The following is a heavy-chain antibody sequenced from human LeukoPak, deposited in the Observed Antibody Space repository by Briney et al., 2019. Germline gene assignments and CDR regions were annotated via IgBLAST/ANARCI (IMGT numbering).Heavy chain of an antibody. D-gene: IGHD4-11*01. CDR3: ARDRDYSNTERGFDF. CDR2: INPNSGET. CDR1: GYTFTDYY. V-gene: IGHV1-2*02. J-gene: IGHJ4*02. Sequence: ASVKVSCKTSGYTFTDYYIHWVRQAPGQGLEWMGWINPNSGETNSAQKFQGRVTMTGDSSISTDYMELSRVTSDDTAVYYCARDRDYSNTERGFDFWGQGTLVTVSS.